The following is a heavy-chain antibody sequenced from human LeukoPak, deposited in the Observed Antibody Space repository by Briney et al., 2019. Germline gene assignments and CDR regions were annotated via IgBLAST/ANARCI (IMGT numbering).Heavy chain of an antibody. CDR3: ARGRVLDGYNYGNDY. CDR2: INPNSGGT. D-gene: IGHD5-24*01. J-gene: IGHJ4*02. Sequence: ASVKVSCKASGYTFTGYYMHWVRQAPGQGLEWMGWINPNSGGTNYAQKFQGRVTMTRDTSIGTAYMELSRLRSDDTAVYYCARGRVLDGYNYGNDYWGQGTLVTVSS. CDR1: GYTFTGYY. V-gene: IGHV1-2*02.